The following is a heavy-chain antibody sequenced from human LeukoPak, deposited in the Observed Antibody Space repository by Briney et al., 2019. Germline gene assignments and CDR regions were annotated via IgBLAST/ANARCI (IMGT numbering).Heavy chain of an antibody. CDR3: ARGGTAVIAPYAFDI. Sequence: SETLSLTCTVSGGSISSYYWSWIRQPPGKGLEWIGYIYHSGSTNCNPSVKSRVAMSVDTSKKQYSLKLSSLTAADTAVYYCARGGTAVIAPYAFDIWGQGTMVTVSS. J-gene: IGHJ3*02. CDR1: GGSISSYY. V-gene: IGHV4-59*01. CDR2: IYHSGST. D-gene: IGHD4-23*01.